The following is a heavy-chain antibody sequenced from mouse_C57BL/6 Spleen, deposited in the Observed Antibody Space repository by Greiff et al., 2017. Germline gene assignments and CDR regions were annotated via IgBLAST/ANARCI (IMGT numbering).Heavy chain of an antibody. CDR1: GYTFTSYW. J-gene: IGHJ3*01. Sequence: VQLQQSGAELVRPGSSVKLSCKASGYTFTSYWMDWVKQRPGQGLEWIGNIYPSDSETHYNQKFKDKATLTVDKSSSTAYMQLSSLTSEDSAVYYCAIYYYGSSYGFAYWGQGTLVTVSA. CDR3: AIYYYGSSYGFAY. V-gene: IGHV1-61*01. CDR2: IYPSDSET. D-gene: IGHD1-1*01.